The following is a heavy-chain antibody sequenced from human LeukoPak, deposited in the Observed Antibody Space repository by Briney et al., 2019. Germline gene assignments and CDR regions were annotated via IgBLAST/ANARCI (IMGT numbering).Heavy chain of an antibody. CDR3: ARSDRRVVTAIVDY. Sequence: PGGSLRLSCAASGFTFSSYSMNWVRQAPGKGLEWVSYISSSSSTIYYADSVKGRFTISRDNAKNSLYLQMNSLRAEDTAVYYCARSDRRVVTAIVDYWGQGTLVTVSS. CDR2: ISSSSSTI. V-gene: IGHV3-48*01. CDR1: GFTFSSYS. J-gene: IGHJ4*02. D-gene: IGHD2-21*02.